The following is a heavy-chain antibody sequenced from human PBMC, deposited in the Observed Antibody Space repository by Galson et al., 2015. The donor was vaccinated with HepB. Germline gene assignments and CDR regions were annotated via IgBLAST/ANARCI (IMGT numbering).Heavy chain of an antibody. CDR3: ARSEYGDAFDI. CDR2: ISSSSSTI. J-gene: IGHJ3*02. Sequence: SLRLSCAASRFTYSTYTMNWVRQAPGKGLEWVSYISSSSSTIYYADSVKGRFTISRDNAKNSLYLQMNSLRAEDTAVYYCARSEYGDAFDIWGQGTMVTVSS. V-gene: IGHV3-48*01. D-gene: IGHD6-6*01. CDR1: RFTYSTYT.